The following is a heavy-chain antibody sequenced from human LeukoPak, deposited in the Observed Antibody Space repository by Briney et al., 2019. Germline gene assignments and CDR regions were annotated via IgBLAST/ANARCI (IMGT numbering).Heavy chain of an antibody. V-gene: IGHV4-39*07. J-gene: IGHJ3*02. D-gene: IGHD6-6*01. CDR3: ARGRSIGARRGAFDI. Sequence: PSETLSLTCSVSGDSIIGYYWGWIRQPPGKGLEWIGSIYYSGSTYYNTSLKSRVTISVDTSQTQFSLKLSSVTAADTAVYFCARGRSIGARRGAFDIWGQGTMVSVSS. CDR2: IYYSGST. CDR1: GDSIIGYY.